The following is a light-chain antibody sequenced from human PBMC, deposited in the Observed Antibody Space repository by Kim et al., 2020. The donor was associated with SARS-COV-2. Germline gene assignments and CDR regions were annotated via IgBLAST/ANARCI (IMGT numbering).Light chain of an antibody. V-gene: IGKV1-39*01. CDR1: QSISRF. J-gene: IGKJ1*01. CDR3: QQSYSTPPT. Sequence: ASVGDRVTITCRASQSISRFFDWYQQKPGEAPTLLIYGASRLQSGVPSRFSGSGSGTDFTLTISSLQPEDFATYYCQQSYSTPPTFGQGTKVDIK. CDR2: GAS.